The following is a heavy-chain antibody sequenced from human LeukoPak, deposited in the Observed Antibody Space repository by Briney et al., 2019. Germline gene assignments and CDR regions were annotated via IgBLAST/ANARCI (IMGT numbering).Heavy chain of an antibody. Sequence: SETLSLTCAVSGDSISGYYWSWIRQPAGKGLEWIGRISTSGSTNYNPSLKSRVTISVDTSKNQFSLKLSSVTAADTAVYYCARGLLLRETYYDFWSGLKGFDPWGQGTLVTVSS. D-gene: IGHD3-3*01. J-gene: IGHJ5*02. V-gene: IGHV4-4*07. CDR3: ARGLLLRETYYDFWSGLKGFDP. CDR2: ISTSGST. CDR1: GDSISGYY.